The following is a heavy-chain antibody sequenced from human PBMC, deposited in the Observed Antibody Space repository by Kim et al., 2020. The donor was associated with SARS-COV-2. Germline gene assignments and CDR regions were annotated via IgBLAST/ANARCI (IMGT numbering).Heavy chain of an antibody. CDR3: ARVHSGYDSPDY. V-gene: IGHV3-7*03. J-gene: IGHJ4*02. Sequence: YYVDSGKGRFTISRDNAKNSLYLQMNGLRAEDTAVYYCARVHSGYDSPDYWGQGTLVTVSS. D-gene: IGHD5-12*01.